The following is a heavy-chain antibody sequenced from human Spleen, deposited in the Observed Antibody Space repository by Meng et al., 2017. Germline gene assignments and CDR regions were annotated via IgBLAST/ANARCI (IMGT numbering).Heavy chain of an antibody. CDR1: GFTFSTYA. D-gene: IGHD4-23*01. CDR3: AKVTVVSDWYFDL. Sequence: GESLKISCAASGFTFSTYAMSWVRQAPGKGLEWVSSISGGGGYTFYADSVKGRFTISRDDSKNTLFLQMNSLRAEDTAVYCCAKVTVVSDWYFDLWGRGTVVTVSS. CDR2: ISGGGGYT. J-gene: IGHJ2*01. V-gene: IGHV3-23*01.